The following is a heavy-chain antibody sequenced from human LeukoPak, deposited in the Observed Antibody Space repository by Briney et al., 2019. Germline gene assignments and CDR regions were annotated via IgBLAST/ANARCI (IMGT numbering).Heavy chain of an antibody. Sequence: PGGSLRLSCAASGFTFSTYVMTWVRQAPGKGLEWVAVIWYDGSNKYYADSVKGRFTISRDNSKNTLYLQMNSLRAEDTAVYYCAKGIYSSSWSYFDYWGHGTLVTVSS. D-gene: IGHD6-13*01. V-gene: IGHV3-33*06. CDR3: AKGIYSSSWSYFDY. J-gene: IGHJ4*01. CDR1: GFTFSTYV. CDR2: IWYDGSNK.